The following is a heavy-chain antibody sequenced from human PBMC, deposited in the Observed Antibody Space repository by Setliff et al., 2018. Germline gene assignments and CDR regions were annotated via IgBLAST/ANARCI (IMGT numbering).Heavy chain of an antibody. CDR3: VRGSAYSSGSFDC. D-gene: IGHD3-22*01. CDR1: GFSFSSFA. V-gene: IGHV3-48*04. Sequence: GSLRLSCAASGFSFSSFAMNWVRQGPGKGLEWVSKISGDGNTVYYGDSVKGRFTISRDNGKNTVYLQMNSLRAEDTAMYYCVRGSAYSSGSFDCWGQGTLVTV. CDR2: ISGDGNTV. J-gene: IGHJ4*02.